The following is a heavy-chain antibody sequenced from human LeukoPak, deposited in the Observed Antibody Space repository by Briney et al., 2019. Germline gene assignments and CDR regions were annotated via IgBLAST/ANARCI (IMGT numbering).Heavy chain of an antibody. Sequence: GGSLRLSCVASGLNFGESAMHWVRQAPGKGLEWVSLISADGGSAFSAVSVKGRFSISRDNSKNSLYLQMDSLRSEDTAMYYCAKESGKFDYWGQGTLVGVSS. J-gene: IGHJ4*02. CDR3: AKESGKFDY. V-gene: IGHV3-43*02. CDR2: ISADGGSA. CDR1: GLNFGESA.